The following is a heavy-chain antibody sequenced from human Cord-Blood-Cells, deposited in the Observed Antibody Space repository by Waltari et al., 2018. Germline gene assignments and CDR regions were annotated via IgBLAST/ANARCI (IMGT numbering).Heavy chain of an antibody. D-gene: IGHD6-13*01. V-gene: IGHV4-39*01. J-gene: IGHJ5*02. Sequence: QLQLQESGPGLVKPSETLSLTCTVSGGSISSSSYYWGWLRQPPGQGLEWIGSIYYSGSTYYNPSLKSRVTISVDTSKNQFSLKLSSVTAADTAVYYCARAAAGKDNWFDPWGQGTLVTVSS. CDR2: IYYSGST. CDR1: GGSISSSSYY. CDR3: ARAAAGKDNWFDP.